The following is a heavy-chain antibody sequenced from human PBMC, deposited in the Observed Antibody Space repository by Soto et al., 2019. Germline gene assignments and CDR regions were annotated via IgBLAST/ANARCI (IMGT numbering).Heavy chain of an antibody. CDR3: ARGGSGWSPYYFDY. V-gene: IGHV4-34*01. CDR1: GGSFSGYY. D-gene: IGHD6-19*01. Sequence: SETLSLTCAVYGGSFSGYYWGWIRQPPGKGLEWIGEINHSGSTNYNPSLKSRVTISVDTSKNQFFLKLSSVTAADTAVYYCARGGSGWSPYYFDYWGQGTLVTVSS. J-gene: IGHJ4*02. CDR2: INHSGST.